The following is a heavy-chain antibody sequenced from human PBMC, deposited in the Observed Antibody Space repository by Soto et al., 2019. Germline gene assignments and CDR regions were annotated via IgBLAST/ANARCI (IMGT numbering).Heavy chain of an antibody. J-gene: IGHJ5*02. V-gene: IGHV4-39*01. Sequence: SETLSLTCTVSGGSISSSSYYWGWIRQPPGKGLEWIGSIYYSGSTYYNPSLKSRVTISVDTSKNQFSLKLSSVTAADTAVYYCARQLRFLEWSNNWFDPWGQGTLVTVSS. D-gene: IGHD3-3*01. CDR3: ARQLRFLEWSNNWFDP. CDR1: GGSISSSSYY. CDR2: IYYSGST.